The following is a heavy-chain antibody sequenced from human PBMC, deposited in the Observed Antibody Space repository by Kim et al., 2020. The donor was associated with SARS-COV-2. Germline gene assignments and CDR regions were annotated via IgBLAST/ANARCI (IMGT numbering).Heavy chain of an antibody. J-gene: IGHJ6*03. Sequence: ASVKVSCKASGYTFTSYGISWVRQAPGQGLEWMGWISAYNGHTNYAQKLQGRVTMTTDTSTSTAYMELRSLRSDDTAVYYCAREGRQPTMGYYYYYYMDVWGKGTTVTVSS. D-gene: IGHD3-16*01. CDR1: GYTFTSYG. CDR2: ISAYNGHT. CDR3: AREGRQPTMGYYYYYYMDV. V-gene: IGHV1-18*01.